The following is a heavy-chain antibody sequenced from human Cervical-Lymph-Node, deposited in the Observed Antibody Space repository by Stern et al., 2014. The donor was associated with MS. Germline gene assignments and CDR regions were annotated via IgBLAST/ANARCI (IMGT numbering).Heavy chain of an antibody. CDR2: ISTYNGNR. CDR3: ARGVSDSSSWWDWYFDL. J-gene: IGHJ2*01. D-gene: IGHD6-13*01. V-gene: IGHV1-18*04. CDR1: GYTFTSYT. Sequence: VQLVESGDEVKKPGASVKVSCKASGYTFTSYTISWVRQAPGQGLEWMGWISTYNGNRNDAQKVQGRVTMTTDASTSTAYMELSSLRSDDTAVYYCARGVSDSSSWWDWYFDLWGRGTLVTVSS.